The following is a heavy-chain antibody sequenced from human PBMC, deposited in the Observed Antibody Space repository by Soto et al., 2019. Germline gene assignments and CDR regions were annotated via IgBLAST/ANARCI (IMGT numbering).Heavy chain of an antibody. J-gene: IGHJ6*02. Sequence: PGGSLRLSCVASGFTFSSYSMSWGRPAPGKGLEWVSSISSANAYIYYADSVKGRFTISRDNAKNSLYLQMNSLRAEDTAIYYCARTINFVIPVNGMDVCGQGTTVTVSS. CDR2: ISSANAYI. D-gene: IGHD2-2*02. CDR3: ARTINFVIPVNGMDV. CDR1: GFTFSSYS. V-gene: IGHV3-21*01.